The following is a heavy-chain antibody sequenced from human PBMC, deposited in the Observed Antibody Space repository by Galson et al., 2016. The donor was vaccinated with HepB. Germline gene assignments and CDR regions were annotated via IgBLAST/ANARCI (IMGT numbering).Heavy chain of an antibody. V-gene: IGHV1-2*02. CDR3: ARDSEPFGFTATGWFDP. D-gene: IGHD3-9*01. J-gene: IGHJ5*02. Sequence: SVKVSCKASGYTFPDYSIHWVRQAPGQGLEWMGWINPNSGGTNYPQKFPGRVTMTRDTSISTAYMELRRMRFTDTAIYYCARDSEPFGFTATGWFDPWGQGTLVTVSS. CDR2: INPNSGGT. CDR1: GYTFPDYS.